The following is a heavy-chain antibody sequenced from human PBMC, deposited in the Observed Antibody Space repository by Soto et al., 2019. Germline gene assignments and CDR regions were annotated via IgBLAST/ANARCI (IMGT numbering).Heavy chain of an antibody. D-gene: IGHD3-3*01. J-gene: IGHJ4*02. V-gene: IGHV2-5*01. Sequence: SGPTLVNPTQTLTLTCTFSGFSLSTSGVGVGWIRQPPGKALEWLALIYWNDDKRYSPSLKSRLTITKDTSKNQVVLTMTNMDPVDTATYYCAHSLTQLGWGYDFWSGYYPLSDYWGQGTLVTVSS. CDR1: GFSLSTSGVG. CDR2: IYWNDDK. CDR3: AHSLTQLGWGYDFWSGYYPLSDY.